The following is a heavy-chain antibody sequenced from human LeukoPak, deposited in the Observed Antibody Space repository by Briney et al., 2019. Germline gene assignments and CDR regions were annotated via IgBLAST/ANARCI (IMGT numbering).Heavy chain of an antibody. V-gene: IGHV4-34*01. Sequence: SETLSLTCAVYGGSFSGYYWSWIRQPPGKGLEWIGEINHSGSTNYNPSLKSRVTISVDTSKNQFSLKLSSVTAADTAVHYCARNRFRAVAGDYWGQGTLVTVSS. CDR3: ARNRFRAVAGDY. J-gene: IGHJ4*02. D-gene: IGHD6-19*01. CDR2: INHSGST. CDR1: GGSFSGYY.